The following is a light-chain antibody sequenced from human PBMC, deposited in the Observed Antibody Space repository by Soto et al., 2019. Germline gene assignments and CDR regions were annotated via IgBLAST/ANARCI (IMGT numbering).Light chain of an antibody. J-gene: IGKJ4*01. CDR1: QSLTTN. Sequence: EIVMTQSPATLSVSPGERASLSCRASQSLTTNLAWYQQKPGQAPTLLIYGASTRATGIPARFSGSGSGTEFTLTISSLQSEDFADYDRQQYNNWPLTFGGGTKVEIK. CDR2: GAS. CDR3: QQYNNWPLT. V-gene: IGKV3-15*01.